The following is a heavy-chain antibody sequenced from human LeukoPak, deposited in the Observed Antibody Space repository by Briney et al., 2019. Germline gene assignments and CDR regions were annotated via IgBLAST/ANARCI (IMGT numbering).Heavy chain of an antibody. CDR1: GYSIRSGFY. CDR2: IYHSGIT. V-gene: IGHV4-38-2*02. J-gene: IGHJ6*03. CDR3: ARVTLAHYYYMDV. Sequence: SETLSLTCTVSGYSIRSGFYWGWIRQPPGKGLEWIGNIYHSGITYYTPSLKSRVTISVDTSKNQFSLKLSSVTAADTAVYYCARVTLAHYYYMDVWGKGTTVTVSS.